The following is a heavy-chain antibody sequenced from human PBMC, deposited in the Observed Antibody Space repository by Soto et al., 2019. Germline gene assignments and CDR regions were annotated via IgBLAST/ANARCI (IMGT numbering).Heavy chain of an antibody. V-gene: IGHV1-46*01. CDR2: INPSGGST. CDR1: GYIFTNHY. J-gene: IGHJ4*02. CDR3: ARADYYDSSGFYYDC. Sequence: QVQLVQSGAEVKKPGASVKVSCKASGYIFTNHYIHWVRQAPGQGLEWMGIINPSGGSTNYLQKFKGRIPMTRDTSTSTVYMELSSLRSEDTAVYFCARADYYDSSGFYYDCWGQGSLVTVSS. D-gene: IGHD3-22*01.